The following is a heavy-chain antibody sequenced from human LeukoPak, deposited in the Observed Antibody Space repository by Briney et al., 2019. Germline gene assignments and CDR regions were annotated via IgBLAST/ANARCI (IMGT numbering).Heavy chain of an antibody. Sequence: SGPTLVKPTQTLTLTCTFSGFSLSTSGVGVGWIRQPPGKALEGLALIYWNDDKRYSPSLKSRLTITKDTSKNQVVLTMTNMDPVDTATYYCAHSWLPSNYARPYWFDPWGQGTLVTVSS. J-gene: IGHJ5*02. CDR2: IYWNDDK. CDR1: GFSLSTSGVG. CDR3: AHSWLPSNYARPYWFDP. D-gene: IGHD4-11*01. V-gene: IGHV2-5*01.